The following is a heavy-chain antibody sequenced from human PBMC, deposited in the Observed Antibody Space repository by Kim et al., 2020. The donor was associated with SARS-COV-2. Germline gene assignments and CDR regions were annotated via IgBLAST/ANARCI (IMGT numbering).Heavy chain of an antibody. Sequence: GGSLRLSCAASGFTFSSYSMNWVRQAPGKGLEWVSSISSSSSYIYYADSVKGRFTISRDNAKNSLYLQMNSLRAEDTAVYYCARVRYSSGWYYFDYWGQGTLVTVSS. V-gene: IGHV3-21*01. J-gene: IGHJ4*02. CDR2: ISSSSSYI. CDR1: GFTFSSYS. D-gene: IGHD6-19*01. CDR3: ARVRYSSGWYYFDY.